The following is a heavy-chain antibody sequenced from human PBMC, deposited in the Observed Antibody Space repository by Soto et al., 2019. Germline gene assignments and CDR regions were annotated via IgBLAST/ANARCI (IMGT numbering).Heavy chain of an antibody. CDR1: GGSISIRSYD. CDR3: ARHSNYSGYSYGQGYYYGMDV. Sequence: SETLSLTCIFSGGSISIRSYDWGWIRQPPGKGREWIGSIYYSGSTYYNPSLKSRVTISVDTSKNQFSLKLSSVTAADTAVYYCARHSNYSGYSYGQGYYYGMDVWGQGTTVTVSS. D-gene: IGHD5-18*01. CDR2: IYYSGST. V-gene: IGHV4-39*01. J-gene: IGHJ6*01.